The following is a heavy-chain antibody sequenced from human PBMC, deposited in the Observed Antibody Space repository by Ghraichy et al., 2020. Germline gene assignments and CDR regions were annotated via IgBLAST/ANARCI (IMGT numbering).Heavy chain of an antibody. V-gene: IGHV3-66*02. CDR3: ARGPPVNYYLYGMDV. J-gene: IGHJ6*02. CDR1: GFVVSSNY. CDR2: IYNGGTT. Sequence: GGSLRLSCTASGFVVSSNYMNWVRQAPGQGLEWVALIYNGGTTYYADSVKGRFTISRDNSRNTVYLQMNRLRAEDTAVYYCARGPPVNYYLYGMDVWGQGTTVTVSS. D-gene: IGHD4-23*01.